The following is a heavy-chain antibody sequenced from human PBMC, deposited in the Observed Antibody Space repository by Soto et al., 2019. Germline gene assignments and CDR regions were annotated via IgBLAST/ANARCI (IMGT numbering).Heavy chain of an antibody. CDR2: ISLYSDGT. V-gene: IGHV1-18*01. D-gene: IGHD2-2*01. J-gene: IGHJ5*02. CDR3: SRVVPGAEAWFCP. Sequence: ASVKVSCKTSGHTFSNYGITWVRQAPGQPLEWLGWISLYSDGTNYAQKFQGRVSMTTDTSTTTAYMELRSLRSDDKAVYYGSRVVPGAEAWFCPWRQVTLFPVS. CDR1: GHTFSNYG.